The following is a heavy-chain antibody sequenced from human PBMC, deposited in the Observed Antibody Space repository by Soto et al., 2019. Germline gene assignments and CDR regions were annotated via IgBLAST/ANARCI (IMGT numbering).Heavy chain of an antibody. CDR1: GVSLSSHW. D-gene: IGHD4-17*01. Sequence: PSETLSLTCTVSGVSLSSHWWSWIRQPPGKGPEWIGHMSAGGNTNYSPSLKSRVTISVDTSRNQLSLNLRTVTAADTAIYYCARSSYGDYVGCFDPWGQGILVTVSS. CDR3: ARSSYGDYVGCFDP. V-gene: IGHV4-4*08. J-gene: IGHJ5*02. CDR2: MSAGGNT.